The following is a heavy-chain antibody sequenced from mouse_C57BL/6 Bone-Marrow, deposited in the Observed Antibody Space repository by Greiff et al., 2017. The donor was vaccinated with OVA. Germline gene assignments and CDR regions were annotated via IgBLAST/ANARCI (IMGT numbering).Heavy chain of an antibody. CDR2: INPNNGGT. V-gene: IGHV1-26*01. CDR3: ARGGNLVAWFAY. D-gene: IGHD6-2*01. CDR1: GYTFTDYY. Sequence: VQLQQSGPELVKPGASVKISCKASGYTFTDYYMNWVKQSHGKSLEWIGDINPNNGGTSYNQKFKGKATLTVDKSSSTAYMELRSLTSEDSAVYYCARGGNLVAWFAYWGQGTLVTVSA. J-gene: IGHJ3*01.